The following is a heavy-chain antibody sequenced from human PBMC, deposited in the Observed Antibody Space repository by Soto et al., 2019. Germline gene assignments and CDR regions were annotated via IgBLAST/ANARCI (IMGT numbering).Heavy chain of an antibody. V-gene: IGHV1-18*01. J-gene: IGHJ2*01. D-gene: IGHD6-6*01. CDR1: GHTFTSYG. CDR3: ARGSIAAPDGLDFDL. Sequence: ASVKVSCKASGHTFTSYGISWVRQAPGQGLEWMGWISAYNGNTNYAQKLQGRVTMTTDTSTSTAYMELRSLRSDDTAVYYCARGSIAAPDGLDFDLWGRGTLVTVSS. CDR2: ISAYNGNT.